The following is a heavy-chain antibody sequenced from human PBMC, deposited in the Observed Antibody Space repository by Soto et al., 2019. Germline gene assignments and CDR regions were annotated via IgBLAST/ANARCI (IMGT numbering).Heavy chain of an antibody. CDR2: IIPILGIA. Sequence: QVQLVQSGAEVKKPGSSVKVSCKASGGTFSSYTISWVRQAPGQGLEWMGRIIPILGIANYAQKFQGRVTMTADKSTSTAYMELSSLRSEDTAVYYCARYPPTYYDILTGGRYWGQGTLVTVSS. J-gene: IGHJ4*02. CDR1: GGTFSSYT. CDR3: ARYPPTYYDILTGGRY. D-gene: IGHD3-9*01. V-gene: IGHV1-69*02.